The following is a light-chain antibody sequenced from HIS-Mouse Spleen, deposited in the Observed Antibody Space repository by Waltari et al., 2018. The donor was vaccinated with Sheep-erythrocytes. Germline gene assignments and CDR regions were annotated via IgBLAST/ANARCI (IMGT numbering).Light chain of an antibody. CDR2: WAS. V-gene: IGKV4-1*01. CDR1: QSVLYSSNNKNY. Sequence: DIVMTQSPDSLAVSLGERATINCKSSQSVLYSSNNKNYLAWYQQKPGQPPKLLIYWASTRESGVPNRFSGSGSETDYTLTISSLQAENVAVYYCQQHYSSLTFGGETKVGIK. J-gene: IGKJ4*01. CDR3: QQHYSSLT.